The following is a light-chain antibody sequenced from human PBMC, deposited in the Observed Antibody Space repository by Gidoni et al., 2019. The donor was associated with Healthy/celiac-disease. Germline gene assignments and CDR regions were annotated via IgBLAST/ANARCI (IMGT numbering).Light chain of an antibody. CDR3: ATWDDRLNGYV. CDR1: SSNIGRNA. J-gene: IGLJ1*01. CDR2: NND. V-gene: IGLV1-44*01. Sequence: QSLLTQPPSASGPPGQRVTISCSGSSSNIGRNAVNWYHHLPGTAPKVLIYNNDQWPSGVPDRFSGSKSGTSASLAITGLQSEDEGDYYCATWDDRLNGYVFGTGTTVTVL.